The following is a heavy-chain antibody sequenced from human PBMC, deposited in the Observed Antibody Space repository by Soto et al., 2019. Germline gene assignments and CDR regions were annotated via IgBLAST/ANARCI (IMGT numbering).Heavy chain of an antibody. Sequence: QITLKESGPTLVKPTQTLTLTCTFSGFSLSTSGVGVGWIRQPPGKTLEWLALIYWDDDKRYSPSLKSRLTITKDTSKNHVVLTMTNMDPVDTATYYCAHSVGGCSGGSCYSFDYWGQGTLVTVSS. CDR2: IYWDDDK. J-gene: IGHJ4*02. CDR1: GFSLSTSGVG. V-gene: IGHV2-5*02. CDR3: AHSVGGCSGGSCYSFDY. D-gene: IGHD2-15*01.